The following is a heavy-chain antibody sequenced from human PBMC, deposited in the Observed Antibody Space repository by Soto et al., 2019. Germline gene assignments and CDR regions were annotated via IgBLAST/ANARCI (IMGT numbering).Heavy chain of an antibody. CDR3: ARDNGGGYSGSGMDV. CDR2: IIPIFGTA. J-gene: IGHJ6*02. D-gene: IGHD1-26*01. Sequence: GASVKVSCKASGGTFSSYAISWVRQAPGQGLEWMGGIIPIFGTANYAQKIQGRVKITADESTSTAYMEMSSLRSEDTAVYYCARDNGGGYSGSGMDVWGQGTTVTVSS. V-gene: IGHV1-69*13. CDR1: GGTFSSYA.